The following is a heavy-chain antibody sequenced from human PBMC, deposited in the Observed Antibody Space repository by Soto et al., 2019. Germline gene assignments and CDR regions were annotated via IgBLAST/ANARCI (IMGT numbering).Heavy chain of an antibody. Sequence: ASVKVSCKASGYTFTSYYIHWGRQAPGQGLEWMGIINPSGGSTSYAQKFQGRVTMTRDTFTSTVYMELSSLRSEDTAVYYCARSVVPAAMPYAFDIWGQGTMVTVSS. CDR1: GYTFTSYY. CDR3: ARSVVPAAMPYAFDI. J-gene: IGHJ3*02. V-gene: IGHV1-46*03. D-gene: IGHD2-2*01. CDR2: INPSGGST.